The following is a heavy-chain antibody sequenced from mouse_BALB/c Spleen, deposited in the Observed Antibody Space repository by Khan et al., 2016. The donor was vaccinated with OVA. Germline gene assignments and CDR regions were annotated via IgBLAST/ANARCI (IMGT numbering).Heavy chain of an antibody. CDR3: SNFDYDGIDH. CDR1: GFSITSDYS. CDR2: MPFSGRT. Sequence: EVQLQESGPDLVEPSQSLSLTCTVTGFSITSDYSWHWIRQFPGNKLEWLGYMPFSGRTNYNPSLKSRISITRDSSRNQFFLQLNSVTTEDSAKYYGSNFDYDGIDHWGQGTTLTVSS. D-gene: IGHD2-4*01. V-gene: IGHV3-1*02. J-gene: IGHJ2*01.